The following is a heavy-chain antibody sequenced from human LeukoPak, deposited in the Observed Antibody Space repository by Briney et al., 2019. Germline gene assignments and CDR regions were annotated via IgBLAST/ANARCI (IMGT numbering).Heavy chain of an antibody. CDR3: ARLFTGIVVIPAAIHYYGMDV. CDR1: GGSISSGSSY. V-gene: IGHV4-39*01. CDR2: IYYSGTT. Sequence: SETLSLSCSVSGGSISSGSSYWGRIRQPPGKGLEWIGSIYYSGTTYYNPSLKSRVTISVDTSKNQFSLKVSSVTAADTAVYYCARLFTGIVVIPAAIHYYGMDVWGQGTTVTVSS. D-gene: IGHD2-2*01. J-gene: IGHJ6*02.